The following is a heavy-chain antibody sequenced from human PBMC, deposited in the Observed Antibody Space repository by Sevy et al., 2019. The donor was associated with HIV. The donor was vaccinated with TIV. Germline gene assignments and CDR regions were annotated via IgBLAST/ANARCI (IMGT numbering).Heavy chain of an antibody. D-gene: IGHD3-10*01. J-gene: IGHJ5*02. CDR1: GFTFSSYA. Sequence: GGSLRLSCAASGFTFSSYAMSWVRQAPGKGLEWVSAISGSGGNTYYADSVKGRFTISRDNSKNTLYLQMNSLRAEDTAVYYCAKEGTTMVRGVIIKPDNWFDPWGQGTLVTVSS. V-gene: IGHV3-23*01. CDR2: ISGSGGNT. CDR3: AKEGTTMVRGVIIKPDNWFDP.